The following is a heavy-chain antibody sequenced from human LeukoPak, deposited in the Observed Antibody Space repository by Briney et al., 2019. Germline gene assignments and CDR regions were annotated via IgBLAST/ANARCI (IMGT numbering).Heavy chain of an antibody. J-gene: IGHJ4*02. CDR2: IYYTGST. CDR3: ARGDYYGSGSYYRRPFDY. Sequence: SETLSLTCIVSGGSIGSGSYYWSWIRQHPGKGLELIGYIYYTGSTYYNPSLKSRVTISVDTSKNQFSLKLSSVTAADTAVYYCARGDYYGSGSYYRRPFDYWGQGTLVTVSS. CDR1: GGSIGSGSYY. D-gene: IGHD3-10*01. V-gene: IGHV4-31*03.